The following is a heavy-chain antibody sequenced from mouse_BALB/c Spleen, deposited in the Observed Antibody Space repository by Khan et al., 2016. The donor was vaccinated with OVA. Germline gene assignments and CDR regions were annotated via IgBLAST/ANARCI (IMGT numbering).Heavy chain of an antibody. J-gene: IGHJ3*01. V-gene: IGHV2-3*01. Sequence: QVQLKESGPGLVAPSQSLSITGTVSGLSLSNYGVSWVRQPPGKGMEWLGVIWGDGNTNYNSVLKTRLSISKANSQSQVFLKLNSLQTDDTATSYWAIIYYGDDWFTYWGQGTLVTVSA. CDR1: GLSLSNYG. D-gene: IGHD2-13*01. CDR3: AIIYYGDDWFTY. CDR2: IWGDGNT.